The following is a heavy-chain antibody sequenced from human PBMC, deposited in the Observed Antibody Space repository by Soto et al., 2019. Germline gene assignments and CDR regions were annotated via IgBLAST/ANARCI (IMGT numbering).Heavy chain of an antibody. CDR1: GGSISSYY. Sequence: QVQLQESGPGLVKPSETLSLTCTVSGGSISSYYWSWIRQPPGKGLEWIGYIYYSGSTNYNPSLKSLVPISLATSKNPFSLKLSSVTAADTTVYYCARGGGSPDYWGQGTLVTVSS. CDR3: ARGGGSPDY. D-gene: IGHD1-26*01. J-gene: IGHJ4*02. CDR2: IYYSGST. V-gene: IGHV4-59*08.